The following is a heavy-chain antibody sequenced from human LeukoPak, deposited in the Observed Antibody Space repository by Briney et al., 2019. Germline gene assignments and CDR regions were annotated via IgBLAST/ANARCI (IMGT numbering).Heavy chain of an antibody. Sequence: PGGSLRLSCAASGFTFDDYGMSWVRQAPGKGLEWVSGINWNGGSTGYADSVKGRFTISRDNAKNSLYLQMNSLRAEDTALYYCARFLGGYHSSGPYYFDYWGQGTLVTVSS. V-gene: IGHV3-20*04. CDR2: INWNGGST. J-gene: IGHJ4*02. D-gene: IGHD3-22*01. CDR1: GFTFDDYG. CDR3: ARFLGGYHSSGPYYFDY.